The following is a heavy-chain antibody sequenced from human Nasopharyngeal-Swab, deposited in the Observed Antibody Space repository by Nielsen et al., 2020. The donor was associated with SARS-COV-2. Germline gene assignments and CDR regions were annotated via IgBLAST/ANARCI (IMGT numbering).Heavy chain of an antibody. Sequence: AQSLSPSCTASGLSPNNFGTHWDSQVPGKVMEWVAVTPYEGSQKFYAESVEGRFTISTDYSKSTPYLQMDSLRTEDTAMYYCAKANVLFWFGQFKNDGFDIWGQGTMVAVSS. CDR3: AKANVLFWFGQFKNDGFDI. V-gene: IGHV3-30*18. J-gene: IGHJ3*02. CDR1: GLSPNNFG. D-gene: IGHD3-10*01. CDR2: TPYEGSQK.